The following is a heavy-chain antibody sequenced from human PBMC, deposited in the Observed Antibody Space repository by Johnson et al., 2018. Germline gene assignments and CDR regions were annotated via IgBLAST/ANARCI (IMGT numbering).Heavy chain of an antibody. V-gene: IGHV3-33*03. Sequence: QVQLVESGGGVVQPGRSLRLSCAASGFTFSSYGMHWVRQAPGKGLEWVAVIWYDGSNKYYADSVKGRFTISRDNAKNSRYLQMNSLKAEDTGLYYVAKTPIPDFWSGYSGYFQHWGQGTLVTVSS. CDR3: AKTPIPDFWSGYSGYFQH. D-gene: IGHD3-3*01. CDR2: IWYDGSNK. CDR1: GFTFSSYG. J-gene: IGHJ1*01.